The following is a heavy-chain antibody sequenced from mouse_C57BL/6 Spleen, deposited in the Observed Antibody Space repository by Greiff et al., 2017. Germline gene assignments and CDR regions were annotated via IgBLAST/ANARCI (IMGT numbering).Heavy chain of an antibody. CDR1: GFTFSDYG. J-gene: IGHJ3*01. Sequence: DVHLVESGGGLVKPGGSLKLSCAASGFTFSDYGMHWVRQAPEKGLEWVAYISSGSSTIYYADTVKGRFTISRDNAKNTLFLQMTSLRSEDTAMYYCARTYYYGSSYLFAYWGQGTLVTVSA. CDR3: ARTYYYGSSYLFAY. V-gene: IGHV5-17*01. D-gene: IGHD1-1*01. CDR2: ISSGSSTI.